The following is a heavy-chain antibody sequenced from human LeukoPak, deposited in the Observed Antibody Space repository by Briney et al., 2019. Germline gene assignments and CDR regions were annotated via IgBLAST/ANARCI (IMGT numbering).Heavy chain of an antibody. CDR2: RYYSGYT. CDR1: GGSISSYY. V-gene: IGHV4-59*08. J-gene: IGHJ3*02. D-gene: IGHD3-22*01. CDR3: ARQTDSYYYDTSGYYPVGAFDI. Sequence: SETLSLTCTVSGGSISSYYWSWIRQPPGTGLEWIGYRYYSGYTNYNPSLKSRVTISVDTSKNQFSLKLNSVTAADTAVYYCARQTDSYYYDTSGYYPVGAFDIWGQGTMVTVSS.